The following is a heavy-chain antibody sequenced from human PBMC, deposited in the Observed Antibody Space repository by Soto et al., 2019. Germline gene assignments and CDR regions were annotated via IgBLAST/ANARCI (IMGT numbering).Heavy chain of an antibody. CDR3: ARDRYCSGGSCYSDYFDY. CDR2: IIPIFGTA. Sequence: QVQLVQSGAEVKKPGSSVKVSCKASGGTFSSYAISWVRQAPGQGLEWMGGIIPIFGTANYAQKFQGRVTITADKSTSTAYMELSSLRSEDTAVYYCARDRYCSGGSCYSDYFDYWGQGTLVTVSS. V-gene: IGHV1-69*06. CDR1: GGTFSSYA. J-gene: IGHJ4*02. D-gene: IGHD2-15*01.